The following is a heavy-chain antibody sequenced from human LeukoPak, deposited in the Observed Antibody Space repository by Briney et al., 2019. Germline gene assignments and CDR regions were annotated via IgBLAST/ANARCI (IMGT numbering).Heavy chain of an antibody. CDR3: ARGLYCSGGSCRFDY. J-gene: IGHJ4*02. Sequence: GESLKISCEGSGYSFTSSWIGWVRRMHGKGLEWMGTIYPGDSDIRYSPSFQGQVTISADKSITTAYLQWSSLKASDTAIYYCARGLYCSGGSCRFDYWGQGTLVTVSS. D-gene: IGHD2-15*01. V-gene: IGHV5-51*01. CDR2: IYPGDSDI. CDR1: GYSFTSSW.